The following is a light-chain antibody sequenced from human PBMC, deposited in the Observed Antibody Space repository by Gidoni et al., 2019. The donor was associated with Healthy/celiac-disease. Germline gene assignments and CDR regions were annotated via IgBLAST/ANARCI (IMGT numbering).Light chain of an antibody. V-gene: IGLV2-11*01. CDR3: CSYAGSYTFEGV. J-gene: IGLJ2*01. CDR2: DVS. Sequence: QSALTQPRSVSGSPGPAVTISCTGTSSDVGGYNYVSWYQQHPGKAPKLMIYDVSKRPSGVPERFSGSKSGNTASLTSSGLQAEDEADYYCCSYAGSYTFEGVFGGGTKLTVL. CDR1: SSDVGGYNY.